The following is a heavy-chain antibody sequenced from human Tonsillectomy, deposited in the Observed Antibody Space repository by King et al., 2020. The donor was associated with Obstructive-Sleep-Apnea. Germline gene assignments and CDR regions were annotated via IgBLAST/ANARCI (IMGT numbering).Heavy chain of an antibody. CDR2: IYPGDSET. CDR3: ARVNAAMSHRFDN. Sequence: VQLVESGAEVKKSGESLKISCTGSGYSFSDYWIAWVRQMPGKGLEWMGIIYPGDSETRYSPSFQGQVTFSADKSITTAYVQWSSLKASDTATYFCARVNAAMSHRFDNWGQGTLVTVSS. V-gene: IGHV5-51*01. D-gene: IGHD6-25*01. J-gene: IGHJ4*02. CDR1: GYSFSDYW.